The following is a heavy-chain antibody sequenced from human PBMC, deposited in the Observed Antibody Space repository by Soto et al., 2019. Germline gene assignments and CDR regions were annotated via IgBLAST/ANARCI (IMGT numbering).Heavy chain of an antibody. J-gene: IGHJ4*02. CDR3: AHTLGGGYSALIDY. CDR1: GFSLRTSGMC. D-gene: IGHD6-25*01. CDR2: IYWDDDK. Sequence: AGPTLVNPTQTLTLTCTFSGFSLRTSGMCVTWIRQPPGKALEWLALIYWDDDKRYSPSLRSRLTVTKDTSKNQVVRRRTNIDPVDTATYYCAHTLGGGYSALIDYWGQGTLVTVSS. V-gene: IGHV2-5*08.